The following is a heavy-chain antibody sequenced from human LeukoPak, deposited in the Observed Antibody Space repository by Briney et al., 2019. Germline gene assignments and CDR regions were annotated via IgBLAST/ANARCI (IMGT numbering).Heavy chain of an antibody. J-gene: IGHJ4*02. CDR1: GFTFSSYA. Sequence: GGSLRLSCAASGFTFSSYAMHWVRQAPGKGLEYVSAISSNGGSTYYANSVKGRFTISRDNSKNTLYLQMGSLRAEDMAVCYCARGRIAVVWFDYWGQGTLVTVSS. CDR2: ISSNGGST. CDR3: ARGRIAVVWFDY. D-gene: IGHD3-22*01. V-gene: IGHV3-64*01.